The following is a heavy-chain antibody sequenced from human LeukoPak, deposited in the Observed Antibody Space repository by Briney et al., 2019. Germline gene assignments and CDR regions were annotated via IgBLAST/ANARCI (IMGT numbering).Heavy chain of an antibody. CDR1: GGSISSYY. V-gene: IGHV4-59*01. J-gene: IGHJ4*02. D-gene: IGHD5-18*01. CDR2: IYYSGST. CDR3: ARVTPRGYSYGDFDY. Sequence: SETLSLTCTVSGGSISSYYWSWIRQPPGKGLEWIGYIYYSGSTNYNPSLKSRVTISVDTSKNQFSLKLSSVTAADTAVYYCARVTPRGYSYGDFDYWGQGTLVTVSS.